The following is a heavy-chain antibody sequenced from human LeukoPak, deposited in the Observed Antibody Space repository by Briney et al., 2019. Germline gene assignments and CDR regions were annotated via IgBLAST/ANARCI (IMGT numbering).Heavy chain of an antibody. CDR3: ARDRRITMIGGAFDI. D-gene: IGHD3-10*01. V-gene: IGHV4-38-2*02. CDR2: IYHSGRL. Sequence: PSETLSLTCTVSNFTISDGYYWGWIRQSPGKGLEWIGSIYHSGRLYDNPSLKSRVTISVDTPKNQLSLKLKSVTAADTAVYYCARDRRITMIGGAFDIWGQGTMVTVSS. J-gene: IGHJ3*02. CDR1: NFTISDGYY.